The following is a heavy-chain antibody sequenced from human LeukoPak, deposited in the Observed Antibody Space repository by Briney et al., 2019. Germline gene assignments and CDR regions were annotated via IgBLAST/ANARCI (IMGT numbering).Heavy chain of an antibody. J-gene: IGHJ4*02. CDR2: IIPIFGTA. Sequence: GASVKVSCKASGGTFSSYAISRVRQAPGQGLEWMGGIIPIFGTANYAQKFQGRVTITADKSTSTAYMELSSLRSEDTAVYYCARARVGDGYMFDYWGQGTLVTVSS. CDR3: ARARVGDGYMFDY. CDR1: GGTFSSYA. D-gene: IGHD5-24*01. V-gene: IGHV1-69*06.